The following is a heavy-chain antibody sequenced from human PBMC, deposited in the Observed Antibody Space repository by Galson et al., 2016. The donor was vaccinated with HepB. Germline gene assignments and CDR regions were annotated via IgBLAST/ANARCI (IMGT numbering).Heavy chain of an antibody. V-gene: IGHV3-23*01. CDR3: VKESTMTLGEVNYFDY. Sequence: SLRLSCAASGFTFSTYAMSWVRQAPGKGLEWVSGIGGTIGTTYYVGSVKGRFTISRDDSKNTLYLQMKSLRAEDTAVYYCVKESTMTLGEVNYFDYWGQGTLVTVSS. CDR1: GFTFSTYA. CDR2: IGGTIGTT. D-gene: IGHD5/OR15-5a*01. J-gene: IGHJ4*02.